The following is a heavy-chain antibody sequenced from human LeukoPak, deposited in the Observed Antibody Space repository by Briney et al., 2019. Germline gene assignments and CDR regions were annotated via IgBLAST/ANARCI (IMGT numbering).Heavy chain of an antibody. CDR3: ASTYYYDSSGYFDY. D-gene: IGHD3-22*01. CDR1: GGSISSYY. V-gene: IGHV4-59*08. CDR2: IYYSGST. J-gene: IGHJ4*02. Sequence: SETLSLTCTVSGGSISSYYWSWIRQPPGKGLEWIGYIYYSGSTNYNPSLKSRVTISVDTSKNQFSLKLSSVTAADTAVYYCASTYYYDSSGYFDYWDQGTLVTVSS.